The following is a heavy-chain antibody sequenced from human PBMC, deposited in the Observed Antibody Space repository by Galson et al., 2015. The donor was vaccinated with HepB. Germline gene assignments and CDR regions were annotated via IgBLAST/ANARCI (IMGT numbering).Heavy chain of an antibody. CDR3: ARADWTMVDPYYLDY. V-gene: IGHV5-51*01. D-gene: IGHD4/OR15-4a*01. CDR1: GYWFSRYW. J-gene: IGHJ4*02. CDR2: IFPDDSDT. Sequence: QSGAEVKKPGESPKISCKGSGYWFSRYWIGWVRQMPGKGLEWMGIIFPDDSDTRYSPSFQGRVTISTDKSINTAYLQWRSLEASDTAVYYCARADWTMVDPYYLDYWGQGTLVTVSS.